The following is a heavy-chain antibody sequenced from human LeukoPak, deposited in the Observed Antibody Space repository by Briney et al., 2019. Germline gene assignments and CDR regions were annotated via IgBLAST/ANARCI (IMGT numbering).Heavy chain of an antibody. CDR1: GFMVSSNG. D-gene: IGHD4-17*01. CDR3: ARDLTVTTGSYYYYYVMDV. J-gene: IGHJ6*02. CDR2: IWYDGSNK. Sequence: GGSLRLSCAAYGFMVSSNGMHWVRQAPGKGLEWVAVIWYDGSNKYYGDSVKGRFTISRDNSKNTLYLQMTSLRAEDTAVYYCARDLTVTTGSYYYYYVMDVWGQGTTVTVSS. V-gene: IGHV3-33*01.